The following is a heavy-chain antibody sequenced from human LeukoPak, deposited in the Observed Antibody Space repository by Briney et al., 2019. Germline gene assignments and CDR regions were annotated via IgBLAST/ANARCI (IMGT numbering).Heavy chain of an antibody. CDR2: INPNSGAT. CDR3: AREARIAVAGTFLDY. V-gene: IGHV1-2*02. CDR1: GYTXTGYY. J-gene: IGHJ4*02. Sequence: ASVKVSCKASGYTXTGYYMHWVRQAPGQGLEWMGWINPNSGATNYAHKFQGRVTMTRDTSISTAYMELSRLRSDDTAVYYCAREARIAVAGTFLDYWGQGTLVTVSS. D-gene: IGHD6-19*01.